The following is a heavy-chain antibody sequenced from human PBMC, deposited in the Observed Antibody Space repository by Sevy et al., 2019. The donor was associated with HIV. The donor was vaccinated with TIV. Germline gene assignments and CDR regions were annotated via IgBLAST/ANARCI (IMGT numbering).Heavy chain of an antibody. V-gene: IGHV3-7*03. Sequence: GGSLRLSCEGSGFTFGSYWMTWVRQAPGKGLEWVANIKQDGSEKYYVDSVKGRFTISRDNAKDSLYVQMNSLRAEDTAVYYCAKVDSSGYYSVSGFDYWGQGTLVTVSS. J-gene: IGHJ4*02. D-gene: IGHD3-22*01. CDR2: IKQDGSEK. CDR3: AKVDSSGYYSVSGFDY. CDR1: GFTFGSYW.